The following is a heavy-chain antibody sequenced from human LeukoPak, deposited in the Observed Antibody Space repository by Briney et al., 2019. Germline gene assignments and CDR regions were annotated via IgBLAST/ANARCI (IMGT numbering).Heavy chain of an antibody. J-gene: IGHJ4*02. CDR1: GFTFTTFP. V-gene: IGHV3-23*01. Sequence: GGSLTLSCAASGFTFTTFPMIWPPPAPGRGLEWVSNLTNGGHNTYHAAPVKGRLTISRDNSKTTLFLQMSRRRANDTAIYYCAREGARGGAAVARCDYWGQGALVTVSS. CDR3: AREGARGGAAVARCDY. CDR2: LTNGGHNT. D-gene: IGHD6-19*01.